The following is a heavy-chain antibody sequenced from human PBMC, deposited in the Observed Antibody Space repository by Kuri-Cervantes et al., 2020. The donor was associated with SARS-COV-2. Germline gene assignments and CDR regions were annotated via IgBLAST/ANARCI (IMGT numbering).Heavy chain of an antibody. CDR1: GGSFSGYS. D-gene: IGHD4-17*01. CDR2: INHSGST. V-gene: IGHV4-34*01. J-gene: IGHJ4*02. CDR3: ERGGLTTLRY. Sequence: SEPLSLTCAVYGGSFSGYSWSWTRQHPGKGLEWISEINHSGSTNYTPSLKSRDTISVDTSKNQFSLKLSTVAAADTAVYYCERGGLTTLRYWGQGTLVTVSS.